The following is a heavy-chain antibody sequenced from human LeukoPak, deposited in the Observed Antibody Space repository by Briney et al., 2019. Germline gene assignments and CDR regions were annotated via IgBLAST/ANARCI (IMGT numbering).Heavy chain of an antibody. CDR1: GYTSTSYY. CDR2: INPSGGST. V-gene: IGHV1-46*01. Sequence: GASVKVSCKASGYTSTSYYMHWVRQAPGQGLEWMGIINPSGGSTSYAQKFQGRVTMTRDTSTSTVYMELSSLRSEDTAVYYCARGGGYCSGGSCESTKHYWGQGTLVTVSS. J-gene: IGHJ4*02. CDR3: ARGGGYCSGGSCESTKHY. D-gene: IGHD2-15*01.